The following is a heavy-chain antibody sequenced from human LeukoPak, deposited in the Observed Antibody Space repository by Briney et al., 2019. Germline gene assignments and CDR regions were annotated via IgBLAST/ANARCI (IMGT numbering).Heavy chain of an antibody. D-gene: IGHD4-17*01. Sequence: GGSLRLSCAASGFTFSSYGMHWVRQAPGKGLEWVAFIRYDGSNKYYADSVKGRFTISRDNSKNTLYLQMNSLRAEDTAVYYCARDYGPNDAFDIWGQGTMVTVSS. CDR3: ARDYGPNDAFDI. V-gene: IGHV3-30*02. J-gene: IGHJ3*02. CDR2: IRYDGSNK. CDR1: GFTFSSYG.